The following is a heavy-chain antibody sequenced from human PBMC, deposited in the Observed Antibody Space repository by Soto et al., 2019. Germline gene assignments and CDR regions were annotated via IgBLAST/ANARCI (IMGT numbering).Heavy chain of an antibody. D-gene: IGHD7-27*01. V-gene: IGHV3-48*01. CDR3: ARDLSWGSNWYYYMDV. CDR1: WFFLRDCA. J-gene: IGHJ6*03. CDR2: ISSSSSVI. Sequence: GGSLRLSCATPWFFLRDCAINWGRPAPGMGLVLVVYISSSSSVIDYADSVKGRFTVSRDNARNSLYLQMNSLRAEDTAVYYCARDLSWGSNWYYYMDVWGKGTTVTVSS.